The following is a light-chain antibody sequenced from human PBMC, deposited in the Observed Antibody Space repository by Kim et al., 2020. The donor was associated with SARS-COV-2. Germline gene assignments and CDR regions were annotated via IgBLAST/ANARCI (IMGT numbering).Light chain of an antibody. V-gene: IGLV3-19*01. CDR1: SLRKYY. Sequence: SSELTQDPAVSVALGQTVRITCQGDSLRKYYATWYQQKPGQAPVLLISGKNSRPSGIPDRFSGSSSGNTASLTIAGAQAEDEADYYCNSRDTTHFVIFGGGTKLAV. J-gene: IGLJ2*01. CDR3: NSRDTTHFVI. CDR2: GKN.